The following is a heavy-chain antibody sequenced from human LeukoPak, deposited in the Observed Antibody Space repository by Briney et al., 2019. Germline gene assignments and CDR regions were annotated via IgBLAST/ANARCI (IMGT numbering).Heavy chain of an antibody. J-gene: IGHJ4*02. CDR1: GFAFNTYA. CDR2: IWHDGSHK. CDR3: ARESIAVAGAPFDY. Sequence: GGSLRLSCAASGFAFNTYAMHWVRQAPGQGLEWVALIWHDGSHKFYSNSVRGQFTISRDNSKNTVSLQMNSLRAEDTAVYYCARESIAVAGAPFDYWGQGTLVTVSS. D-gene: IGHD6-19*01. V-gene: IGHV3-33*01.